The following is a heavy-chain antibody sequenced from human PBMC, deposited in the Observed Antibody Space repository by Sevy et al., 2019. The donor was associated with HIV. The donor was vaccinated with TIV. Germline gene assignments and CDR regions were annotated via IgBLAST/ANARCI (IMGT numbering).Heavy chain of an antibody. CDR1: GFTFSSSW. J-gene: IGHJ4*02. CDR3: ARVQYTIDH. Sequence: GGYLRLSCAASGFTFSSSWMSWVRQAPGKGLEWVANIKHDESEKYYVDSVKGRFTISRDNAKNLLYLQMNSLTAQDTAMYYCARVQYTIDHWGQGTLVTVSS. CDR2: IKHDESEK. V-gene: IGHV3-7*01. D-gene: IGHD1-26*01.